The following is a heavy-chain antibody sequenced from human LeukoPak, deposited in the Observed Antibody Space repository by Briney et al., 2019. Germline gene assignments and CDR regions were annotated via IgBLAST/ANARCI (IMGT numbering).Heavy chain of an antibody. V-gene: IGHV3-30*18. Sequence: GRSLRLSCAASGFTFSSYGMHWVRQAPGKGLECVAVILSDGSNKYYADSVKGRFTISRDNSKNTLYLQMNSLRAEDTAVYYCAKDYYDSTGYYYFDSWGQGTLVTVSS. CDR3: AKDYYDSTGYYYFDS. J-gene: IGHJ4*02. CDR1: GFTFSSYG. D-gene: IGHD3-22*01. CDR2: ILSDGSNK.